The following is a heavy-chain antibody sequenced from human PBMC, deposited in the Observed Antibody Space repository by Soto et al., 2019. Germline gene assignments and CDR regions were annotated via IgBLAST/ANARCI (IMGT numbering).Heavy chain of an antibody. V-gene: IGHV4-39*01. CDR1: GGSISSSSYY. CDR3: ARQSVLNWFDP. J-gene: IGHJ5*02. CDR2: IYYSGST. Sequence: QLQLQESGPGLVKPSETLSLTCTVSGGSISSSSYYWGWIRQPPGKGLEWIGSIYYSGSTYYNPSLKSRVTISVDTSKNQFSLKLSSVTAADTDVYYCARQSVLNWFDPWGQGTLVTVSS.